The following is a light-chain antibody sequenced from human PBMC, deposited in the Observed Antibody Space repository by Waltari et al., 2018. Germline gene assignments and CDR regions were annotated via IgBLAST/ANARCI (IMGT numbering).Light chain of an antibody. Sequence: EIVLTQSPGTPSLSPGERATLSCRASQSISSHLAWYQQKPGPAPRLLICDASKRATGIPARFSGSGSGTDFTLTISSLEPEDFAVYYCQQPPLTFGGGTKVEI. CDR1: QSISSH. CDR3: QQPPLT. V-gene: IGKV3-11*01. J-gene: IGKJ4*01. CDR2: DAS.